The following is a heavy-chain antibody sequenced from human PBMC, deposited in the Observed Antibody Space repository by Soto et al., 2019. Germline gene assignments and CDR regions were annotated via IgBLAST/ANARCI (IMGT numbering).Heavy chain of an antibody. J-gene: IGHJ4*02. D-gene: IGHD6-19*01. CDR3: AKVASVAGTRYYFDY. CDR2: ISGSGGST. CDR1: GCSFSSYA. Sequence: QPGGPLRLSGSAAGCSFSSYAMSWVRQAPGKGLEWVSAISGSGGSTYYADSVKGRFTISRDNSKNTLYLQMNSLRAEDTAVYYCAKVASVAGTRYYFDYWRQRTLVTVSS. V-gene: IGHV3-23*01.